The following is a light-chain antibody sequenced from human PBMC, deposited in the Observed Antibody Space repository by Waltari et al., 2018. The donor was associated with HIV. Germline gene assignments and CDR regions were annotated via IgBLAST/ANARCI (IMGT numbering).Light chain of an antibody. CDR3: SSYAGSNNRWV. CDR2: AVS. CDR1: SSDVGGYNY. J-gene: IGLJ3*02. V-gene: IGLV2-8*01. Sequence: QSALTHPPSASGSPGQSVTISCTGTSSDVGGYNYVSWYQQHPDKAPKLMIYAVSKRPSVVPDRFSGCKSGSTASRTVSGVQAEDEADYYCSSYAGSNNRWVFGGGTKLTVL.